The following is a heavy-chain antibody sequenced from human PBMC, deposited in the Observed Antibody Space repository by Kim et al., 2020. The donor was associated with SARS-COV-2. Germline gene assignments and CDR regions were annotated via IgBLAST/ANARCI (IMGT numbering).Heavy chain of an antibody. CDR1: GFTFRSYA. D-gene: IGHD3-22*01. CDR3: ARDSDRSGYPYDY. J-gene: IGHJ4*02. V-gene: IGHV3-64*01. Sequence: GGSLRLSCAASGFTFRSYAMHWVRQAPGKGLEYVSAISSNGGSSYYANSVKGRFTISRDNSKNTLYLQMGSLRAEDMAVYYCARDSDRSGYPYDYCGQRTLVTVSP. CDR2: ISSNGGSS.